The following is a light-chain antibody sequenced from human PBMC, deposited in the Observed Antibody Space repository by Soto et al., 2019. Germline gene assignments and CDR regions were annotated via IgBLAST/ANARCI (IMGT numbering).Light chain of an antibody. CDR2: GAS. CDR1: QFIGDN. CDR3: QHYNNWPPWT. V-gene: IGKV3-15*01. J-gene: IGKJ1*01. Sequence: DIVMTQSPATLSVSPGDRAILSCRASQFIGDNLAWYQQKSGQAPRLLIYGASTRATSIPDRFSGSRSGTEFTLAISGLQSEDVALFYCQHYNNWPPWTFGQGTRVDIK.